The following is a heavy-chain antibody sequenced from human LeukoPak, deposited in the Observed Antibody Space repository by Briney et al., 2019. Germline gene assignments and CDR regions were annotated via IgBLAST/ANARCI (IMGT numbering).Heavy chain of an antibody. CDR2: IWYDGSNK. CDR3: ASVGREYKWELLARVFDY. J-gene: IGHJ4*02. D-gene: IGHD1-26*01. V-gene: IGHV3-33*01. Sequence: GSLRLSCAASGFTFSSYGMHWVRQAPGKGLEWVAVIWYDGSNKYYADSVKGRFTISRDNSKNTLYLQMNSLRAEDTAVYYCASVGREYKWELLARVFDYWGQGTLVTVSS. CDR1: GFTFSSYG.